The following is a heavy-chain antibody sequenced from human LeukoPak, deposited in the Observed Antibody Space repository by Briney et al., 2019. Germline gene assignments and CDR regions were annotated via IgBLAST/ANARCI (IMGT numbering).Heavy chain of an antibody. CDR1: GYTFTGYY. CDR2: INPNSGGT. Sequence: ASVKVSCKASGYTFTGYYMHWVRQAPGQGLEWMGWINPNSGGTNYAQKFQGRVTMTRDTSISTAYMELSRLRSDDTAVYYCARVRGRLGIHDSSGYYYRLDYWGQGTLVTVSS. CDR3: ARVRGRLGIHDSSGYYYRLDY. J-gene: IGHJ4*02. D-gene: IGHD3-22*01. V-gene: IGHV1-2*02.